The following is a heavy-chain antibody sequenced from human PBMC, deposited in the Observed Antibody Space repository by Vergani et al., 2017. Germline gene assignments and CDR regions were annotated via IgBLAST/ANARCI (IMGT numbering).Heavy chain of an antibody. CDR3: AKARYCSSTSCHHYYYYGMDV. V-gene: IGHV3-30-3*01. D-gene: IGHD2-2*01. CDR1: GFTFSSYA. Sequence: QVQLVESGGGVVQPGRSLRLSCAASGFTFSSYAIHWVRQAPGKGLEWVAVISYDGSNKYYADSVKGRFTISRDNSKNTLYLQMNSLRAEDTAVYYCAKARYCSSTSCHHYYYYGMDVWGQGTTVTVSS. CDR2: ISYDGSNK. J-gene: IGHJ6*02.